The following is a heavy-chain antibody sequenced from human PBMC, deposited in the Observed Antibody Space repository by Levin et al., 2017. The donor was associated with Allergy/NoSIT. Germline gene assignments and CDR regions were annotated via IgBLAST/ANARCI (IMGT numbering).Heavy chain of an antibody. D-gene: IGHD2-15*01. CDR1: GFTFSSYA. J-gene: IGHJ3*02. CDR3: ATYCSGGSCYRTNAFDI. CDR2: ISNSDIST. V-gene: IGHV3-23*01. Sequence: GESLKISCAASGFTFSSYAMTWVRQAPGKGLEWVSVISNSDISTYYADSVRGRFTISRDNSKNTLYLQMNSLRAEDTAVYYCATYCSGGSCYRTNAFDIWGQGTMVTVSS.